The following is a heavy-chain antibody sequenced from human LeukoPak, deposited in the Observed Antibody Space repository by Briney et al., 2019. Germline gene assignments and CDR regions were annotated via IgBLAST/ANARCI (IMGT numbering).Heavy chain of an antibody. V-gene: IGHV1-2*02. CDR3: GRGSYGSGSYYNV. CDR1: GYTFTGYY. D-gene: IGHD3-10*01. Sequence: ASVKVSCKASGYTFTGYYVHWVRQAPGQGFEWMGWIHPNSGATGYAQNFQGRVTMTRDTSISTAYMDLSRLRSDDTAVYYCGRGSYGSGSYYNVWGQGTLVTVSS. J-gene: IGHJ4*02. CDR2: IHPNSGAT.